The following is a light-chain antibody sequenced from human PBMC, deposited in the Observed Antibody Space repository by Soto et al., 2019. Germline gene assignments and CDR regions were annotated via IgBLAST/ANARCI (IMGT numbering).Light chain of an antibody. J-gene: IGKJ1*01. Sequence: EIVLTQSPGTLSLYPGERATLSCRASQSVSNNYLAWYQQKPGQAPRLLIYGASYRATGIPDRFSGSGSGTDFTLTISRLEPEDFAVYYCQQYGRSPRTFGQGTKVDIK. CDR2: GAS. CDR3: QQYGRSPRT. CDR1: QSVSNNY. V-gene: IGKV3-20*01.